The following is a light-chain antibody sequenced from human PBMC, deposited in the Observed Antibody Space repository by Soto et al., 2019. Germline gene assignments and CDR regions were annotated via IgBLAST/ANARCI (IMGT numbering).Light chain of an antibody. CDR3: GTWDSSLSAQV. Sequence: QSVLTQPPSLSAAPGQKVTISCSGSSSNIGNNFVSWYQQLPGTAPKLLIYENKKRPSGIPDRFSGSKSGTSATLGITGLQTGDEADYYCGTWDSSLSAQVFGGGTKVTVL. CDR2: ENK. J-gene: IGLJ3*02. V-gene: IGLV1-51*02. CDR1: SSNIGNNF.